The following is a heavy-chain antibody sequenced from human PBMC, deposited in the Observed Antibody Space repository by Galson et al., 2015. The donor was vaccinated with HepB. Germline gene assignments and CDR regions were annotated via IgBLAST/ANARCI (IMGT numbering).Heavy chain of an antibody. J-gene: IGHJ4*02. CDR1: GLTFGNYW. Sequence: SLRLSCAASGLTFGNYWMNWIRQAPGKGPEWVANINTDGSRNYYVDSVKGRFTISRDNAKNSLYLQMDSLRAEDTAVYYRTKVSLRTTPDGCGQGTLVTVSS. V-gene: IGHV3-7*03. D-gene: IGHD1-1*01. CDR2: INTDGSRN. CDR3: TKVSLRTTPDG.